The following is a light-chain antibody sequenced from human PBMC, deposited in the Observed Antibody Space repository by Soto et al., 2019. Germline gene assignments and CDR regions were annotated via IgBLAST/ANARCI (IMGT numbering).Light chain of an antibody. J-gene: IGKJ1*01. CDR3: QQYVSSPRT. CDR1: QSVSTNS. Sequence: EIVLTQSPDTLSLSPGERATLSCRASQSVSTNSLAWYQQKPGQAPRPLIYAASSRATGIPDRFSGSGSGTDFTLTISRLEPEDFAVYYCQQYVSSPRTFGQGTKV. V-gene: IGKV3-20*01. CDR2: AAS.